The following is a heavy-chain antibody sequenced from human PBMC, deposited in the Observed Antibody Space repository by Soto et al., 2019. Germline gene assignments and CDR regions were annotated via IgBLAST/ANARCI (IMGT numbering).Heavy chain of an antibody. CDR1: GFTFSNFA. V-gene: IGHV3-23*01. D-gene: IGHD7-27*01. Sequence: EVQLLESGGGLVQPGESLRLSCAASGFTFSNFAMNWVRQAPGKGLEWVSGISGSGDSTYYADSVKGRFTISRDNSKNTLYLQMDSLRAEDTAVYYCARVPNWGPFDYWGQGTLVTVSS. CDR2: ISGSGDST. CDR3: ARVPNWGPFDY. J-gene: IGHJ4*02.